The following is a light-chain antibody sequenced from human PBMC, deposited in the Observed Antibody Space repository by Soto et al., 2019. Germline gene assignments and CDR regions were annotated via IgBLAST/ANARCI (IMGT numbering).Light chain of an antibody. Sequence: DIQMTQSPSTLSASVGDRVTITCRASQSITIWLAWYQQKPGKAPKLLIFDASSLESGVPSRFSGSGSGTXXXLXXXSLXPDXFAXYXCQQYNSYSWTFGQGTKVEIK. J-gene: IGKJ1*01. CDR1: QSITIW. V-gene: IGKV1-5*01. CDR2: DAS. CDR3: QQYNSYSWT.